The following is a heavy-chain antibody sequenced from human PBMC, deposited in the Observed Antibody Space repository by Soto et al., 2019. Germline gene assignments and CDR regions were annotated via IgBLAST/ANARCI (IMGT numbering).Heavy chain of an antibody. D-gene: IGHD1-26*01. J-gene: IGHJ4*02. CDR3: ARLGGSYAVPHFDY. Sequence: WTWIRQPPGKGLEWMGYIYNPSLKSRVTLSVDTSKNQFSLKLSSVTAADTAVYYCARLGGSYAVPHFDYWGQGTLVTVSS. V-gene: IGHV4-59*08. CDR2: I.